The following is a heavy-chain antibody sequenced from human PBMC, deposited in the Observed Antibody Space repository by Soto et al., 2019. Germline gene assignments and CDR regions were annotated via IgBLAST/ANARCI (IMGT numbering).Heavy chain of an antibody. Sequence: PSETLSLTFSVYGWCFSGYYWSWIRQPPGKGLEWIGEINHSGSTNYNPSLKSRVTISVDTSKNQFSLKLSSVTAADTAVYYCARGLKGLGPRARSIAVAIYYWGQGTLVTVSS. V-gene: IGHV4-34*01. CDR2: INHSGST. CDR1: GWCFSGYY. J-gene: IGHJ4*02. D-gene: IGHD6-19*01. CDR3: ARGLKGLGPRARSIAVAIYY.